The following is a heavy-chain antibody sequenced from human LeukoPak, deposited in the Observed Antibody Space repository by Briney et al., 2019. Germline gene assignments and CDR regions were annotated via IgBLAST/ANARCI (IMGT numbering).Heavy chain of an antibody. CDR1: GDSVSSNSGA. Sequence: SQTLSLTCAISGDSVSSNSGAWHWIRQSPSRGLEWLGRTYYRSKWSNDYAVSVRSRITINADTSKNQFSLQLNSVTPEDTAVYYCARGGSGGCRLGPTCAFDPWGQGTLVTVSA. D-gene: IGHD1-26*01. CDR2: TYYRSKWSN. CDR3: ARGGSGGCRLGPTCAFDP. J-gene: IGHJ5*02. V-gene: IGHV6-1*01.